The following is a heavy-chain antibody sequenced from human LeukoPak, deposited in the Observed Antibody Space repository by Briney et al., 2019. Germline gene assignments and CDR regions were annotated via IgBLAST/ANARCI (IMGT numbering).Heavy chain of an antibody. CDR2: IYTSGST. D-gene: IGHD2-21*01. V-gene: IGHV4-61*02. CDR3: ARDSYCGGDCYYSY. Sequence: SQTLSLTCTVPGGSLSSGSYYWSSIRQPAGRGPDWIGRIYTSGSTNYNPSLKSRVTMSVDTSKNQFSLKLSSVTAADTAVYYCARDSYCGGDCYYSYWGQGTLVTVSS. CDR1: GGSLSSGSYY. J-gene: IGHJ4*02.